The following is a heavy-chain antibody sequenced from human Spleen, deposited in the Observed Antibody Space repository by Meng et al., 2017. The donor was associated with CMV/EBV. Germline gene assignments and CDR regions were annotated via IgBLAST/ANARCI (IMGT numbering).Heavy chain of an antibody. CDR3: ARSDGRIAPGHY. D-gene: IGHD5-18*01. CDR1: GGSFSSFY. CDR2: INHSGST. J-gene: IGHJ4*02. V-gene: IGHV4-34*01. Sequence: QVQLPHLGAGLLKPSETLSLTCAVYGGSFSSFYWHWIRQPPGKGLEWIGEINHSGSTNYNPSLKNRVTISVDTSKNQFSLKLSSVTAADTAVYYCARSDGRIAPGHYWGQGTLVTVSS.